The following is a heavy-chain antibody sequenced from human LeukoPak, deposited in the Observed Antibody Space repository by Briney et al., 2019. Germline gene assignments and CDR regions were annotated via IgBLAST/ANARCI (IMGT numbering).Heavy chain of an antibody. Sequence: SETLSLTCTVSGGSISSYYWSWIRQPPGKGLEWIGYIYYVGSTNYNPSLRSRATMSVDTSKNQFSLKLTSVTAADTPVYYCARGAAYGDYVFDYWGQGTLVTVSS. J-gene: IGHJ4*02. V-gene: IGHV4-59*12. CDR3: ARGAAYGDYVFDY. CDR1: GGSISSYY. D-gene: IGHD4-17*01. CDR2: IYYVGST.